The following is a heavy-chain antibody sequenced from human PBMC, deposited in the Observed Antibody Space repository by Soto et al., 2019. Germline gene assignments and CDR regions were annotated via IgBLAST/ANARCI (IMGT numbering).Heavy chain of an antibody. Sequence: QVQLVQSGVEVKKPGASVKVSCKASGYTFTNYRISWVRQAPGHGLEWMGWVSGYNGETNYAQKMQGRVSMTRDTSTRTAYMELWGLRSDDTAMYYCARAERNTVTTISSRYYYYYLDVWGQGTTVTVSS. CDR1: GYTFTNYR. CDR3: ARAERNTVTTISSRYYYYYLDV. D-gene: IGHD4-17*01. CDR2: VSGYNGET. J-gene: IGHJ6*02. V-gene: IGHV1-18*04.